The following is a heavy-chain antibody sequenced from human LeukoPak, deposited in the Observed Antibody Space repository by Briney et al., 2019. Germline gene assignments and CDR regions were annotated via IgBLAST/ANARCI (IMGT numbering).Heavy chain of an antibody. D-gene: IGHD6-19*01. CDR1: GFTFSSYA. CDR3: ARRGGGVAGTFDY. CDR2: SSSSSYI. Sequence: GGSLRLSCAASGFTFSSYAMSWVRQAPGKGLEWVSFSSSSSYINYGDSVKGRFTISRDNAKNSLYLQMNSLRAEDTAVYYCARRGGGVAGTFDYWGQGTLVTVSS. V-gene: IGHV3-21*01. J-gene: IGHJ4*02.